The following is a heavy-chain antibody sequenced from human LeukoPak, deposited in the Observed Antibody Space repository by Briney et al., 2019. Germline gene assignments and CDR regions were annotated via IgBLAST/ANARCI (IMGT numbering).Heavy chain of an antibody. CDR3: IKDAPNGSIDY. Sequence: GGSLRLSCVTSGFTFGDFVMHWVRQAPGKGLECVSTISWTGDKVAYAGSVKGRFTVSRDNAKNSLFLQMNSLRTDDTALYYCIKDAPNGSIDYWGQGTLVTVSS. V-gene: IGHV3-9*01. CDR2: ISWTGDKV. CDR1: GFTFGDFV. J-gene: IGHJ4*02. D-gene: IGHD2-8*01.